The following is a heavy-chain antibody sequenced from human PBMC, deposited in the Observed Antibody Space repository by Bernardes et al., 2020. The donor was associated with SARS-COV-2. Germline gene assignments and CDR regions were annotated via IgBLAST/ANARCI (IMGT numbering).Heavy chain of an antibody. D-gene: IGHD3-3*02. CDR3: VRGGRTKIGFLEWLIASDYFDQ. V-gene: IGHV3-7*03. CDR1: GFTFSNYW. CDR2: INQGGTEK. Sequence: GGSLRLSCAGSGFTFSNYWLSWVRQSPGKGLEWVANINQGGTEKQYVDSVKGRFTISRDNVRNSLYLQMNSLRVEDTAVYYCVRGGRTKIGFLEWLIASDYFDQWGQGTLVTVSS. J-gene: IGHJ4*02.